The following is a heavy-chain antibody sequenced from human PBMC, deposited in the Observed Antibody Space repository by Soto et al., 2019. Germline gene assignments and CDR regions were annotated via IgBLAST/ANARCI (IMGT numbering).Heavy chain of an antibody. CDR2: MNPKSGNT. Sequence: ASVKVSCKAAGYTFSSYDINWVRQATGQGLEWMGWMNPKSGNTGYAQKFQGRVTMTRDTPITTAYMELSSLRSADTAVYYCARGGTTMVKYYFDYWGQGALVTVSS. J-gene: IGHJ4*02. D-gene: IGHD5-18*01. V-gene: IGHV1-8*02. CDR1: GYTFSSYD. CDR3: ARGGTTMVKYYFDY.